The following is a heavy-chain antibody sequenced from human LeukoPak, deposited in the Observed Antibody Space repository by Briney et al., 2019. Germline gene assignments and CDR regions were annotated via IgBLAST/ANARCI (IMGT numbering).Heavy chain of an antibody. D-gene: IGHD4-17*01. CDR2: IYTSGST. V-gene: IGHV4-61*02. J-gene: IGHJ4*02. CDR1: GGSISSGSYY. Sequence: SETLSLTCTVSGGSISSGSYYWSWIRQPAGKGLEWIGRIYTSGSTNYNPSLKSRVTISVDTSKNQFSLKLSSVTAADTAVYYCARGVFYYGDYGYYFDYWGQGTLVTVSS. CDR3: ARGVFYYGDYGYYFDY.